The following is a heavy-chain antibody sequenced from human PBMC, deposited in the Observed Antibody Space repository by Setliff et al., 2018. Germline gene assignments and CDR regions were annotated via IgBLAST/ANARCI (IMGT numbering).Heavy chain of an antibody. CDR1: GFIFSNFG. Sequence: PGGSLRLSCAASGFIFSNFGMHWVRQAPGKGLQWVAFIRYDGSDEDYLDSVKGRFSISRDGSKNTLFLQMTSLRAEDTAVYYCAKPQVELRWGFESWGQGTPVTVSS. J-gene: IGHJ4*02. V-gene: IGHV3-30*02. D-gene: IGHD1-7*01. CDR2: IRYDGSDE. CDR3: AKPQVELRWGFES.